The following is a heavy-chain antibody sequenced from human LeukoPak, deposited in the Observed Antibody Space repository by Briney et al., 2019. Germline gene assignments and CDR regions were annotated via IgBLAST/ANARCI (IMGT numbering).Heavy chain of an antibody. J-gene: IGHJ5*02. CDR3: ATISSGWYNWFDP. CDR1: GGSVSSYEYY. V-gene: IGHV4-39*01. CDR2: TYYSGST. D-gene: IGHD6-19*01. Sequence: SETLSLTCTVSGGSVSSYEYYWGWIRQPPGKGLEWIGNTYYSGSTYYNPSLKSRVTISVDTSKNQFSLKLSSVTAADTAVYYCATISSGWYNWFDPWGQGTLVTVSS.